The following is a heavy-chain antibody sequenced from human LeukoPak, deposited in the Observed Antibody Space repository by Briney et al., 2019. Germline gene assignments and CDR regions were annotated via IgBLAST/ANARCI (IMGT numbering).Heavy chain of an antibody. CDR2: IFYTGTT. V-gene: IGHV4-59*08. CDR3: ARHDVVPVIRRGFDF. CDR1: GGSVSGYY. Sequence: SETLSLTCTVSGGSVSGYYWSWIRQPPGKGLEWIGYIFYTGTTLYSPSLKTRVTMSVDTSENQFPLKLSSVTAADTAVYYCARHDVVPVIRRGFDFWGQGTPVTVSS. D-gene: IGHD2-21*02. J-gene: IGHJ4*02.